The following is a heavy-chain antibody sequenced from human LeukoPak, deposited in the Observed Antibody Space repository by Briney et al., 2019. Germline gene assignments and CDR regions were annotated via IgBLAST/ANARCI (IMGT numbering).Heavy chain of an antibody. CDR1: GFTFSSYA. V-gene: IGHV3-23*01. CDR3: AKDWLSIAAPMYYFDY. CDR2: ISGTGGST. J-gene: IGHJ4*02. Sequence: GGSLRLSCAASGFTFSSYAMSWVRQAPGKGLEWVSAISGTGGSTFYADSVKGRFTISRDNSKNTLYLQMNSLRVEDTAVYYCAKDWLSIAAPMYYFDYWGQGTLVTVSS. D-gene: IGHD6-6*01.